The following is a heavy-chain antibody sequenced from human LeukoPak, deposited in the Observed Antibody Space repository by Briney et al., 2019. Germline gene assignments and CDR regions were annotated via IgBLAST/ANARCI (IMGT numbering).Heavy chain of an antibody. Sequence: GGSLRLSCAASGFTFSSYAMHWVRRAPGKGLEWVAVISYDGSNKYYADSVKGRFTISRDNSKNTLYLQMNSLRAEDTAVYYCARDDLYYGSGSYYKMGFDYWGQGTLVTVSS. V-gene: IGHV3-30-3*01. D-gene: IGHD3-10*01. CDR3: ARDDLYYGSGSYYKMGFDY. CDR2: ISYDGSNK. J-gene: IGHJ4*02. CDR1: GFTFSSYA.